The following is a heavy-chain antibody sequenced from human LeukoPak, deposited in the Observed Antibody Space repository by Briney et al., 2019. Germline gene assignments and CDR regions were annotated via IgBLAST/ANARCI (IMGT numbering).Heavy chain of an antibody. CDR3: ARGRRPVVAATINWFDP. V-gene: IGHV4-34*01. CDR2: INHSGST. J-gene: IGHJ5*02. D-gene: IGHD2-15*01. Sequence: PSETLSLTCAVYGGSFSGYYWSWIRQPPGKGLEWIGEINHSGSTNYNPSVKSRVTISVATSKTQFSLKLSSVTAADTAVYYCARGRRPVVAATINWFDPWGQGPLVTVSS. CDR1: GGSFSGYY.